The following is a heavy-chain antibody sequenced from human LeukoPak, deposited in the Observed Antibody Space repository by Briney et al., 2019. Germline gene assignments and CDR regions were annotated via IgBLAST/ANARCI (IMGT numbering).Heavy chain of an antibody. V-gene: IGHV3-21*01. J-gene: IGHJ4*02. CDR1: GFTFSSYS. D-gene: IGHD6-19*01. CDR2: ISSSNSYI. CDR3: ARDRGISGWPFDY. Sequence: GGSLRLSCAASGFTFSSYSMNWVRQAPGKGLEWVSSISSSNSYIYYADSVKGRFTISRDNAKNSLYLQMNSLRAEDTAVYYCARDRGISGWPFDYWGQGTLVTVSS.